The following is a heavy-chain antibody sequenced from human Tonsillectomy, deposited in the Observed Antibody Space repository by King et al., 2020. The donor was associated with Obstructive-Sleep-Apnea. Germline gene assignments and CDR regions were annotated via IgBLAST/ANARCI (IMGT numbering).Heavy chain of an antibody. J-gene: IGHJ4*02. V-gene: IGHV4-34*01. D-gene: IGHD4-17*01. Sequence: VQLQQWGAGLLKPSETLSLTCAVYGGSFSGYYWSWIRQPPGKGLEWIGEINHIGSTNYNPSLKSRGTISVDTSKNQFSLKLSSVTAAHTAVYYCARRQIYGDYFNYWGQGTLVTVSS. CDR2: INHIGST. CDR3: ARRQIYGDYFNY. CDR1: GGSFSGYY.